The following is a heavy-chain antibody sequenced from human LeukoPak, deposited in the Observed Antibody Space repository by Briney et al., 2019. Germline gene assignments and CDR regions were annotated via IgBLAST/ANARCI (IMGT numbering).Heavy chain of an antibody. D-gene: IGHD5-24*01. CDR3: ARDIEGYPGHFDY. CDR1: GFTFSSYA. V-gene: IGHV3-21*01. J-gene: IGHJ4*02. CDR2: ISSSSSYI. Sequence: SGGSLRLSCAASGFTFSSYAMSWVRQAPGKGLEWVSSISSSSSYIYYADSVKGRFTISRDNAKNSLYLQMNSLRAEDTAVYYCARDIEGYPGHFDYWGQGTLVTVSS.